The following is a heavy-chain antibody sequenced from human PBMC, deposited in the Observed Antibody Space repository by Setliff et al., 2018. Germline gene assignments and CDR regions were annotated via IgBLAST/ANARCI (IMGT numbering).Heavy chain of an antibody. CDR3: TWGPGGYFDF. J-gene: IGHJ4*02. CDR2: INPDSGAT. D-gene: IGHD3-22*01. V-gene: IGHV1-2*02. Sequence: ASVKVSCKASGYTFTAYYMHWVRQAPGQGPEWMGWINPDSGATNFAHKFQGRVTMTTDTSITTAYMELNSLTSDDTAVYFCTWGPGGYFDFWGQGTLVTVSS. CDR1: GYTFTAYY.